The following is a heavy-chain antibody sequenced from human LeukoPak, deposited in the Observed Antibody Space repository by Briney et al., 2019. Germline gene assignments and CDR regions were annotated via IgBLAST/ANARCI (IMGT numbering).Heavy chain of an antibody. CDR2: GHHSESS. J-gene: IGHJ4*02. D-gene: IGHD2-8*02. V-gene: IGHV4-59*02. CDR3: ARESAGSLHDSTAAFHY. Sequence: PSETLSLTCSVSGDSVTSTYWSWIRQPPGKGLEWIAYGHHSESSNYNPSFRSRVTIPVDTSRNQFSLRLTSLTAADTAVYYCARESAGSLHDSTAAFHYWGQGILVIVSS. CDR1: GDSVTSTY.